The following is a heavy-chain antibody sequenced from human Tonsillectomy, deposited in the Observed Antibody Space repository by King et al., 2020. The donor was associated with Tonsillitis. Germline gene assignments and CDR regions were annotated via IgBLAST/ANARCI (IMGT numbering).Heavy chain of an antibody. CDR1: GGSISSGDYY. J-gene: IGHJ3*02. Sequence: QLQESGPGLVKPSQTLSLTCTVSGGSISSGDYYWSWIRQHPGKGLEWIGYIYYSGSTYYHPSIKSRVTISVDTSNNQFSLKLSSVTAADTTVYYYATHLTTVPTWTRFDIWGQGTMVTVSS. CDR2: IYYSGST. CDR3: ATHLTTVPTWTRFDI. V-gene: IGHV4-31*03. D-gene: IGHD4-17*01.